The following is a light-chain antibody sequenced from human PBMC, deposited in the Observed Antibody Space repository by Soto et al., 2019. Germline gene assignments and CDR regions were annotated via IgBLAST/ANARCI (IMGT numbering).Light chain of an antibody. V-gene: IGLV3-21*04. J-gene: IGLJ2*01. CDR1: NIGSKS. CDR2: YDS. Sequence: SYELTQPPSVSVAPGKTARITCGGNNIGSKSVHWYQQKPGQAPVLVIYYDSDRPSGIPERFSGSNSGNTATLTISRVEAGDEADDYCQVWDSSSDRDVGFGGGTQLTVL. CDR3: QVWDSSSDRDVG.